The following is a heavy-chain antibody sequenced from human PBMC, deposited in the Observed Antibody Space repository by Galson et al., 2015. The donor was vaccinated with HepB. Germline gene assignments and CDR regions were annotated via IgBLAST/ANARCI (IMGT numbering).Heavy chain of an antibody. J-gene: IGHJ6*03. D-gene: IGHD5-12*01. CDR1: GYSFTSYW. CDR2: IYPGDSDT. CDR3: ARLPGGYDRPDYYYYYYMDV. Sequence: QSGAEVKKPGESLKISCKGSGYSFTSYWIGWVRQMPGKGLEWMGIIYPGDSDTRYSPSFQGQVTISADKSISTAYLQWSSLKASDTAMYYCARLPGGYDRPDYYYYYYMDVWGKGTTVTVSS. V-gene: IGHV5-51*03.